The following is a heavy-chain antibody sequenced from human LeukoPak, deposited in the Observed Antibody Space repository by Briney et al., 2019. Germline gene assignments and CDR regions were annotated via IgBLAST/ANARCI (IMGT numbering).Heavy chain of an antibody. J-gene: IGHJ3*02. CDR3: ARAIYGDYVSDAFDI. Sequence: HGESLQISCKGSGYSFTSYWIGWVRQLPGKGLEWMGIIYPGDSDTRYSPSFQGQVTISADKSISTAYLQWSSLKASDTAMYYCARAIYGDYVSDAFDIWGQGTMVTVSS. D-gene: IGHD4-17*01. CDR2: IYPGDSDT. V-gene: IGHV5-51*01. CDR1: GYSFTSYW.